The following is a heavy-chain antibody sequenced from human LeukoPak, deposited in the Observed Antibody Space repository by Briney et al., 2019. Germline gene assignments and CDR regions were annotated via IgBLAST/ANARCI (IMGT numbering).Heavy chain of an antibody. J-gene: IGHJ6*02. CDR3: ARGLYSTDV. D-gene: IGHD2-2*02. V-gene: IGHV4-34*01. Sequence: PSETLSFTCAVYGGSFSGYYWGWIRQPPGKGLEWIGSIYYSGSTYYNPSLKSRVTISDTSRNQFSLKLSSVTAADTAVYYCARGLYSTDVWGQGTTVTVSS. CDR1: GGSFSGYY. CDR2: IYYSGST.